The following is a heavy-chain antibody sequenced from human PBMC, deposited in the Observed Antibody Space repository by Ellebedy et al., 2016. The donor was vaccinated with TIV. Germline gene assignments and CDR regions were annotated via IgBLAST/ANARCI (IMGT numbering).Heavy chain of an antibody. D-gene: IGHD4-17*01. CDR1: GFSFRSTW. CDR2: INQDGSVK. CDR3: ARDPEYGALDY. J-gene: IGHJ4*02. V-gene: IGHV3-7*01. Sequence: GGSLRLSXAASGFSFRSTWMTWVRQAPGKGLEWVANINQDGSVKSYLDSVKGRFTISRDNARNSLYLQMNSLRAEDTAVYYCARDPEYGALDYWGQGTLVTVSS.